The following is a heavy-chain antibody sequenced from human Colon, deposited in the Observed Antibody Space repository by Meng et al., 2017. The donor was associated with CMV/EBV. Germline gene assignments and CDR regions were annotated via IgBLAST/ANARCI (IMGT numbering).Heavy chain of an antibody. Sequence: GGSLRLSCTVSGGSISSTNYYWGWIRQPPGKGLEWVSYISSSGSTIYYADSVKGRFTISRDNAKNSLYLQMNSLRAEDTAVYYCARDQPFWSGYYPYYYYYGMDVWGQGTTVTVSS. CDR1: GGSISSTNYY. D-gene: IGHD3-3*01. CDR2: ISSSGSTI. J-gene: IGHJ6*02. V-gene: IGHV3-11*01. CDR3: ARDQPFWSGYYPYYYYYGMDV.